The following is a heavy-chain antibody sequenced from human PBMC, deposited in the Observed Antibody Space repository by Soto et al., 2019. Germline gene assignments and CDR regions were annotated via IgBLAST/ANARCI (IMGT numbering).Heavy chain of an antibody. D-gene: IGHD1-26*01. CDR1: GGSISSGGYY. CDR3: ARDPSGSYSYYFDY. CDR2: IYYSGSP. V-gene: IGHV4-31*03. Sequence: QVQLQESGPGLVKPSQTLSLTCTVSGGSISSGGYYWSWIRQHPGKGLEWIGYIYYSGSPYYNPSLKSRVTISVDTSKNQFSLKLSSVTAADTAVYYCARDPSGSYSYYFDYWGQGTLVTVSS. J-gene: IGHJ4*02.